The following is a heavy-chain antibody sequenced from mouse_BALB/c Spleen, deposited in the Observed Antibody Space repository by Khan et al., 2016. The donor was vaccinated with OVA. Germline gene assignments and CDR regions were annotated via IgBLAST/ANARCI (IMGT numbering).Heavy chain of an antibody. J-gene: IGHJ3*01. V-gene: IGHV5-6*01. CDR2: LSSGGDYT. Sequence: EVELVESGGDLVKPGGSLKFSCAASGFTFSSYSMSWVRQTPDKRLEWVATLSSGGDYTYYSDNVKGRFTISRDNAKNNLYLQMSSLKSEDTAMYYCASHLTGSFAYWGQGTLVTVSA. CDR1: GFTFSSYS. D-gene: IGHD4-1*01. CDR3: ASHLTGSFAY.